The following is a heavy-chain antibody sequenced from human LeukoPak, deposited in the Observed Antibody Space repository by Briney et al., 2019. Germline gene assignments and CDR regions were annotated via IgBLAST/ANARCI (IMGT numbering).Heavy chain of an antibody. V-gene: IGHV1-69*04. Sequence: ASVKVSCKASGGTSSSYAISWVRQAPGQGLEWMGRIIPILGIANYAQKFQGRVTITADKSTSTAYMELSSLRSEDTAVYYCARAVAVAEFDYWGQGTLVTVSS. CDR1: GGTSSSYA. CDR2: IIPILGIA. CDR3: ARAVAVAEFDY. D-gene: IGHD6-19*01. J-gene: IGHJ4*02.